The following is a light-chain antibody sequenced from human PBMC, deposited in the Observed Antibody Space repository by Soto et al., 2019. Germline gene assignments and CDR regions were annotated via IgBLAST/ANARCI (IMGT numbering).Light chain of an antibody. CDR3: QQYYHWPWT. J-gene: IGKJ1*01. Sequence: EIVMTQSPGTLSVSPGERASLSCRASQSVSSNLAWYQQKPGQAPRLLIYDASSRATGIPARFSGSGSGTDFTLTISSLQSEDFALYYCQQYYHWPWTFGQGTKVDIK. V-gene: IGKV3-15*01. CDR2: DAS. CDR1: QSVSSN.